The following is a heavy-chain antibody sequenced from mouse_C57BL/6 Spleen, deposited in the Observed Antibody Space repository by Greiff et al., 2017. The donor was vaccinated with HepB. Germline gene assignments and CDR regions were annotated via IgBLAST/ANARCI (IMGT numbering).Heavy chain of an antibody. CDR3: ARSSYGSSPSYFDY. Sequence: QVQLQQSGAELARPGASVKLSCKASGYTFTSYGISWVKQRTGQGLEWIGEIYPRSGNTYYNEKFKGKATLTADKSSSTAYMELRSLTSEDSAVYFCARSSYGSSPSYFDYWGQGTTLTVSS. D-gene: IGHD1-1*01. J-gene: IGHJ2*01. CDR2: IYPRSGNT. CDR1: GYTFTSYG. V-gene: IGHV1-81*01.